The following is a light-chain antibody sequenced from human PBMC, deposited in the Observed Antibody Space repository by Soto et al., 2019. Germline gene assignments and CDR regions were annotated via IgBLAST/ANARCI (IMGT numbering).Light chain of an antibody. J-gene: IGKJ1*01. V-gene: IGKV3-20*01. CDR3: QQYGSSPPWT. Sequence: EIVLTQSPGTLSLSPGERATLSCRASQSVSSSSLAWYQQKPGQAPRLLVCGVSSRATGIPDRFSGSGSGTDFTLTISRLEPEDFAVYYCQQYGSSPPWTFGQGTKVEIK. CDR2: GVS. CDR1: QSVSSSS.